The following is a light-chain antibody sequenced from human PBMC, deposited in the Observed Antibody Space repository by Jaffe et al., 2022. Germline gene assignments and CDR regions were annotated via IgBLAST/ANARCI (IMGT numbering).Light chain of an antibody. CDR1: QSLHTN. Sequence: EIVMTQSPATLSVSPGERVTLSCRASQSLHTNLAWFQQKPGQAPRLLISGASTRATDIPARFSGSGSGTEFTLSISSLQSEDFAVYYCQQYKNWPRTFGRGTKLELK. CDR2: GAS. V-gene: IGKV3-15*01. CDR3: QQYKNWPRT. J-gene: IGKJ2*01.